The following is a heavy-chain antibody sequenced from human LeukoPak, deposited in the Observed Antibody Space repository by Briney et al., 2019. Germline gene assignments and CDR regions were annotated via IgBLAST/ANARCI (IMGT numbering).Heavy chain of an antibody. CDR2: IVVGSGNT. J-gene: IGHJ6*03. D-gene: IGHD3-10*01. Sequence: ASAKVSCKASGFTFTRSAMQWVRQARGQRLEWIGWIVVGSGNTKYAQKFQERVTITRDMSTGTAYMELSSLRSEDTAVYYCAASGFGFGELPSYFYYYMDVWGKGTTVTISS. CDR1: GFTFTRSA. V-gene: IGHV1-58*02. CDR3: AASGFGFGELPSYFYYYMDV.